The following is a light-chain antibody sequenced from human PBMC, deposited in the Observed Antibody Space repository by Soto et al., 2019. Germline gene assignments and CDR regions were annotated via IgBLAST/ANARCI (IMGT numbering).Light chain of an antibody. CDR3: QSYDSNLCGRV. V-gene: IGLV1-40*01. Sequence: QSVLTQPPSVSGAPGQRVTISCTGSDSNIGARYHVHWYQQLPGKAPPLIIYGNSNRPSGVPDRFSGSKSGSSASLAISGRQADDEATYYCQSYDSNLCGRVFGEGTQLTVL. CDR1: DSNIGARYH. CDR2: GNS. J-gene: IGLJ7*01.